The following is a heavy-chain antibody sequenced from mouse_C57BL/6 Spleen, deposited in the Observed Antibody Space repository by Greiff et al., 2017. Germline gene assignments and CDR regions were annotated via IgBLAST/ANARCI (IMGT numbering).Heavy chain of an antibody. CDR1: GYAFSSYW. Sequence: QVQLQQSGAELVKPGASVKISCKASGYAFSSYWMTWVKQRPGKGLEWIGQIYPGDGDTNYNGKFKGKATLTADKSSSTAYMQLSSLTSEDSAVYFCARGLGRYFDVWGTGTTVTVAS. CDR2: IYPGDGDT. CDR3: ARGLGRYFDV. D-gene: IGHD4-1*01. V-gene: IGHV1-80*01. J-gene: IGHJ1*03.